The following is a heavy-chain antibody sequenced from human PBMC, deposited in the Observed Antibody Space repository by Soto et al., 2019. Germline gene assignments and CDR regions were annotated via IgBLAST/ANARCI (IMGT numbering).Heavy chain of an antibody. J-gene: IGHJ4*02. CDR1: GFTFSSYS. D-gene: IGHD1-26*01. CDR2: ISGSGGST. V-gene: IGHV3-23*01. CDR3: AKEVRYGGNNDY. Sequence: LRLSCAASGFTFSSYSMSWVRQAPGKGLEWVSAISGSGGSTYYADSVKGRFTISRDNSKNTLYLQMNSLRAEDTAVYYCAKEVRYGGNNDYWGQGTLVTVSS.